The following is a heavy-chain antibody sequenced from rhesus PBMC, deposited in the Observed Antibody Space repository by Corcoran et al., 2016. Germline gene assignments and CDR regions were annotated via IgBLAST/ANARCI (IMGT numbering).Heavy chain of an antibody. J-gene: IGHJ4*01. D-gene: IGHD3-28*01. CDR1: GFTFDDYA. CDR3: ARAKHYYDSGYYTGYFDY. CDR2: ISWSGGST. V-gene: IGHV3-201*01. Sequence: EVQLVESGGGVVQPGGSLRLSCAASGFTFDDYAMHWVRQAPGKGLEWVSGISWSGGSTYYADSVKCQFTISSDNAKNSLYLQMGSLRTDDTALYYCARAKHYYDSGYYTGYFDYWGQGVLVTVSS.